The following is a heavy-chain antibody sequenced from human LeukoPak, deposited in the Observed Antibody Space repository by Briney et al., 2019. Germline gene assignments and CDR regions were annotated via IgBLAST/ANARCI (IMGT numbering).Heavy chain of an antibody. D-gene: IGHD4-11*01. CDR3: ARGGTTVTTGDNWFDP. Sequence: ASVKVSCKASGYTFTSYDINWVRQAPGQGLEWMGWMNPNSGNTGYAQKFQGRVTITRNTSISTAYMELSSLRSEDTAVYYCARGGTTVTTGDNWFDPWGQGTLVTVSS. J-gene: IGHJ5*02. CDR1: GYTFTSYD. CDR2: MNPNSGNT. V-gene: IGHV1-8*03.